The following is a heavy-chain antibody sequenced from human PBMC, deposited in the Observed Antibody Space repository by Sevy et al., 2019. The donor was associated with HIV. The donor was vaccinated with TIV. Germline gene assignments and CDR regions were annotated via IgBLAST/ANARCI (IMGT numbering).Heavy chain of an antibody. Sequence: GGSLRLSCAASGFTFDDYAMHWVRQAPGKGLEWVSGISWNSGSIGYADSVKGRFTISRDNAKNSLYLQMNSLRAEDTALYYCATDLHSMIVVVRSGSYFDYWGQGTLVTVSS. V-gene: IGHV3-9*01. J-gene: IGHJ4*02. CDR2: ISWNSGSI. CDR3: ATDLHSMIVVVRSGSYFDY. D-gene: IGHD3-22*01. CDR1: GFTFDDYA.